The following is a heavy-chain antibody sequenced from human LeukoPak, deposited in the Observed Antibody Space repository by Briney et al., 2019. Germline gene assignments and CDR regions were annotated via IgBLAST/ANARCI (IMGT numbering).Heavy chain of an antibody. CDR2: IKSKTDGGTT. CDR3: TTDDHDAYEI. J-gene: IGHJ3*02. V-gene: IGHV3-15*01. CDR1: GFRFSINS. Sequence: KTGGSLRLSCAASGFRFSINSISWDRQAPGKGLEWVGRIKSKTDGGTTDYAAPVKGRFTISRDDSKNTLYLQMNSLKTEDTAVYYCTTDDHDAYEIQGPGTMVTVSS.